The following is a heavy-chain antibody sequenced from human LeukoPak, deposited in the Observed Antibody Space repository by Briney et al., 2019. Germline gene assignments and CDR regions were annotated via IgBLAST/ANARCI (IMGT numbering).Heavy chain of an antibody. Sequence: PGGSLRLSCAASGFTVSSYAMHWVRQPIGKGLEWVSALGIAGDTYHPGSVKGRFTISRENAKNSLYLQMNSLRAEDTAVYYCARVLDYGGNWYYYYGMDVWGQGTTVTVSS. V-gene: IGHV3-13*01. CDR2: LGIAGDT. CDR3: ARVLDYGGNWYYYYGMDV. D-gene: IGHD4-23*01. CDR1: GFTVSSYA. J-gene: IGHJ6*02.